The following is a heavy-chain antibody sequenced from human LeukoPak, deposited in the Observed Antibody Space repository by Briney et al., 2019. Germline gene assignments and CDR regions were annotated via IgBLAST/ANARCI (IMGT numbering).Heavy chain of an antibody. CDR3: ARDPGYCSSTSCYTRLGY. D-gene: IGHD2-2*02. V-gene: IGHV1-69*06. J-gene: IGHJ4*02. CDR1: GGTFSNYA. CDR2: IIPIFGTA. Sequence: GASVKVSCKASGGTFSNYAISWVRQAPGQGLEWMGGIIPIFGTANCAQKFQGRVTITADKSTSTAYMELSSLRSEDTAVYYCARDPGYCSSTSCYTRLGYWGQGTLVTVSS.